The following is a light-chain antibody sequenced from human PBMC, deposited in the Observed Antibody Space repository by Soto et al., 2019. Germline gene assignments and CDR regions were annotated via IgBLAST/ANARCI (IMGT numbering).Light chain of an antibody. V-gene: IGKV3-15*01. CDR1: QSVSSN. J-gene: IGKJ4*01. CDR3: QQYNNWPPLT. CDR2: GAS. Sequence: EIVMTQSPATLSVSPGERATLSCRASQSVSSNLAWYQQKPGQAPRLLIYGASTSATGIPARFSGSGSRTEFTLTISSLQSEDFAVYYCQQYNNWPPLTFGGGTKVEIK.